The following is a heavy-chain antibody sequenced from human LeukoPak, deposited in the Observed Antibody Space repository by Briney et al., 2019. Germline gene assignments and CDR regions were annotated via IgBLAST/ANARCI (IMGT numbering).Heavy chain of an antibody. CDR3: AREDYGDYDLLGGLDP. V-gene: IGHV4-39*07. J-gene: IGHJ5*02. CDR1: GGSISTSNYY. D-gene: IGHD4-17*01. CDR2: IYYSGST. Sequence: SETLSLTCTVSGGSISTSNYYWGWIRQPPGKGLEWIGSIYYSGSTYYNPSLKSRVTISVDTSKNQFSLKLSSVTAADTAVYYCAREDYGDYDLLGGLDPWGQGILVTVSA.